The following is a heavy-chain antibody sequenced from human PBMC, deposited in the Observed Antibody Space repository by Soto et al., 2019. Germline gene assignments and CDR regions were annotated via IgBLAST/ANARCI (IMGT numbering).Heavy chain of an antibody. CDR3: ARDKSERPFDY. CDR2: INHSGST. J-gene: IGHJ4*02. Sequence: SETLSLTCAVYGGSFSGYYWSWIRQPPGKGLEWIGEINHSGSTSYNPSLKSRVTISVDTSKNQFSLKLSSVTAADTAVYYCARDKSERPFDYWGQGTLVTVSS. D-gene: IGHD1-26*01. V-gene: IGHV4-34*01. CDR1: GGSFSGYY.